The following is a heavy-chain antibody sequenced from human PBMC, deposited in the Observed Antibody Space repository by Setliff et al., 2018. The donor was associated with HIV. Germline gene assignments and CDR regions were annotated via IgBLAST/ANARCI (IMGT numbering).Heavy chain of an antibody. Sequence: GGSLRLSCAASGFTFSSYEMNWVRQAPGKGLEWVSYISGSGSGDITYYRESVKGRFTVSSDNSNNTLYLQMNSLRAEDTAVYYCAKDRVWYYDSSGPFDYWGQGTLVTVSS. D-gene: IGHD3-22*01. J-gene: IGHJ4*02. CDR1: GFTFSSYE. CDR3: AKDRVWYYDSSGPFDY. V-gene: IGHV3-48*03. CDR2: ISGSGSGDIT.